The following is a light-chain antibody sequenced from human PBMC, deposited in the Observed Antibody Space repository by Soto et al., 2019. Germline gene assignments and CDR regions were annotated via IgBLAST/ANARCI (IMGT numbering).Light chain of an antibody. J-gene: IGKJ1*01. CDR1: QSISAN. V-gene: IGKV3-15*01. CDR3: QQYGSSPRT. Sequence: EIVMTQSPATLSVSPGDRATVSCRASQSISANLAWYQQKPGQTPRLLIYGASTRATGIPARFSGSGSGTEFTLTISSLQSEDFAVYYCQQYGSSPRTFGQGTKVDIK. CDR2: GAS.